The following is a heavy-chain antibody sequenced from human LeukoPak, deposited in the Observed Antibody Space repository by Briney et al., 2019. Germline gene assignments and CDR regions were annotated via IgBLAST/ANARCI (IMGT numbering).Heavy chain of an antibody. J-gene: IGHJ4*02. CDR2: FGISGTI. V-gene: IGHV3-48*01. CDR1: GFNVNTYD. CDR3: AGYGVYPY. D-gene: IGHD5/OR15-5a*01. Sequence: GGSLRLSCAASGFNVNTYDMHWVRHAPGEGPEWIAYFGISGTIYYADSVRGRFTISRDNAKNSLFLQMNSLRVDDTAIYYCAGYGVYPYWGQGTPVTVSS.